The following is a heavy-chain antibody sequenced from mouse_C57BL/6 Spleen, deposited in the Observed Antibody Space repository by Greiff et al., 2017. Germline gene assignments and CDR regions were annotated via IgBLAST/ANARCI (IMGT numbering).Heavy chain of an antibody. J-gene: IGHJ3*01. CDR1: GYTFTSYW. CDR3: ARSGWDVWFAY. Sequence: QVQLQQPGAELVKPGASVKLSCKASGYTFTSYWMHWVQQRPGQGLEWIGMIHPNSGSTNYYEKFKSQGTLTVDKSSSTAYMQLSSLTSEESAVYYCARSGWDVWFAYWGQGTLVTVAA. CDR2: IHPNSGST. V-gene: IGHV1-64*01. D-gene: IGHD4-1*01.